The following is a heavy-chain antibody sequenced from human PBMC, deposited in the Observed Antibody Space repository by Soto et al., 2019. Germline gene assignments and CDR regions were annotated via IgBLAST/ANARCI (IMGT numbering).Heavy chain of an antibody. CDR2: INQDGSEK. D-gene: IGHD1-1*01. CDR3: ARAQLTTGTPLEFDS. V-gene: IGHV3-7*03. CDR1: GFTFSNYW. J-gene: IGHJ4*02. Sequence: SGGSLRLSCAASGFTFSNYWMSWVRQAPGKGLEWVANINQDGSEKYYVDSVKGRFTISRDNAKNSLYLQMNDLRVEDTAVYYCARAQLTTGTPLEFDSWGQGTLVTVSS.